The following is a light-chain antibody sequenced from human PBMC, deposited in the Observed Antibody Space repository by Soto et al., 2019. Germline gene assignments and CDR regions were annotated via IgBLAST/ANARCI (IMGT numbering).Light chain of an antibody. V-gene: IGLV2-14*01. CDR1: SSDVGGYNF. J-gene: IGLJ1*01. CDR2: EVS. Sequence: QSALTQPASVSGSPGQSITVSCTGTSSDVGGYNFVSWYQQHPGKAPKLMIYEVSNRPSGVSNRFSGSKSGNTASLTISGLQPEDEADYYCNSYTSSGYVFGAGTKLTV. CDR3: NSYTSSGYV.